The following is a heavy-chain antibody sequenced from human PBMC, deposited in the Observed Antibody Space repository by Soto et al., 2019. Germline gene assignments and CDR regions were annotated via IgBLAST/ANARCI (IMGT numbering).Heavy chain of an antibody. J-gene: IGHJ4*02. CDR2: ISAYNGNT. CDR1: GYTFTSYY. D-gene: IGHD3-16*01. Sequence: GSSVKFSCKATGYTFTSYYMHWVRQAPGQVLECMVWISAYNGNTNYXXKFQGRVXXTADTSRRTSXMEVRXLRFDDTAVYYCARGGTPIDYWRQGTLVTVSS. CDR3: ARGGTPIDY. V-gene: IGHV1-18*04.